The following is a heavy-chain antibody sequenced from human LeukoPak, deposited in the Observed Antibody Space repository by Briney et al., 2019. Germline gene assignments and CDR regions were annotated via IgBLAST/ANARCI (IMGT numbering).Heavy chain of an antibody. CDR2: IRYDGSNK. CDR1: GFTFSSYG. Sequence: GGSLRLSCAASGFTFSSYGMHWVRQAPGKGLEWVAFIRYDGSNKYYADSVKGRFTISRDNSKNTLYLQMNSLRAEDTAVFYCARAYGSGSYPPDYYYMDVWGKGTTVTISS. D-gene: IGHD3-10*01. J-gene: IGHJ6*03. V-gene: IGHV3-30*02. CDR3: ARAYGSGSYPPDYYYMDV.